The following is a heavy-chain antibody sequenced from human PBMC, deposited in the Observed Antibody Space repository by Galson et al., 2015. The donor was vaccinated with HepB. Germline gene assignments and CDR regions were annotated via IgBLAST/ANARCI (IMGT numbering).Heavy chain of an antibody. V-gene: IGHV3-30*03. CDR2: ISANSAGK. Sequence: SLRLSCAASGFSFSSFGMHWVRQAPDKGLEWVAIISANSAGKYYADSVKGRFTISRDNSKNTLYLQMNSLRAEDTAVYYCARDLYYYDSSGYYYYYGMDVWGQGTTVTVSS. CDR1: GFSFSSFG. D-gene: IGHD3-22*01. CDR3: ARDLYYYDSSGYYYYYGMDV. J-gene: IGHJ6*02.